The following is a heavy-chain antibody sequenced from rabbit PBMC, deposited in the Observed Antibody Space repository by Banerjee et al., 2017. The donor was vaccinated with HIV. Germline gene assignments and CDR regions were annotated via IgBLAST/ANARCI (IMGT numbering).Heavy chain of an antibody. CDR2: IAGGSSNNA. D-gene: IGHD4-2*01. J-gene: IGHJ4*01. CDR1: GFSFSSSYY. V-gene: IGHV1S40*01. CDR3: ARDYADYDGAVFNL. Sequence: QSLEESGGDLVKPGASLTLTCTASGFSFSSSYYMCWVRQAPGKGLEWIACIAGGSSNNAYYASWAKGRFTISKTSSTTVTLQMTSLTAADTATYFCARDYADYDGAVFNLWGPGTLVTVS.